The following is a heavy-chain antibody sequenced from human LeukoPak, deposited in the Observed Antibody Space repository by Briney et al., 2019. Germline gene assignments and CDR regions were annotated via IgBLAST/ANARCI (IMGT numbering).Heavy chain of an antibody. CDR3: TRGCSGWYCGSPSY. CDR2: IRSKAYGGIT. D-gene: IGHD6-19*01. Sequence: HTGGSLTLSCTASGFTFGDCAMSWFRQAPGKGLEWVGFIRSKAYGGITEFAAAVKGRFTISSDDSKSIAYLQMNSLKAEDTAVYYCTRGCSGWYCGSPSYWGQGSLVTVSS. CDR1: GFTFGDCA. V-gene: IGHV3-49*03. J-gene: IGHJ4*02.